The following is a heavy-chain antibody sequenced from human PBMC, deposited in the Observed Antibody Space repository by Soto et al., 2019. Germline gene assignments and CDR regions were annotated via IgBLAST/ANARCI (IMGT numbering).Heavy chain of an antibody. Sequence: QVQLVQSGAEVKKPGASEKVSCKASGYTFTSYAMHWVRQAPGQRLEWMGWINAGNGNTKYSQKFQGRVTITRDTSASTAYMELSSLRSEDTAVYYCARVKAGATPYYYYGMDVWGQGTTVTVSS. V-gene: IGHV1-3*01. CDR3: ARVKAGATPYYYYGMDV. J-gene: IGHJ6*02. CDR1: GYTFTSYA. D-gene: IGHD1-26*01. CDR2: INAGNGNT.